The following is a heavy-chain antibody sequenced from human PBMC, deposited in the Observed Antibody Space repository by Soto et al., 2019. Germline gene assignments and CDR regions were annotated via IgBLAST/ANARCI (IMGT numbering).Heavy chain of an antibody. D-gene: IGHD1-26*01. Sequence: EVQLVESGGGLVQPGGSLRLSCAASGFSFSDYCMSWVRQAPGKGLEWVANIRKDGGDKYFVDSVKGRFTISRDNAKNSLYLQMNSLRAEDTAVYYCATSAEAPGNDWGQGTLVTVSS. CDR3: ATSAEAPGND. CDR1: GFSFSDYC. CDR2: IRKDGGDK. V-gene: IGHV3-7*01. J-gene: IGHJ4*02.